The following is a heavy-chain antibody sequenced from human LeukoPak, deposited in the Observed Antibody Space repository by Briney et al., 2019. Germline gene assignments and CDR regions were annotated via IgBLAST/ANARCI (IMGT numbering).Heavy chain of an antibody. Sequence: GGSLRLSCAASGFTFDDYAMHWVRQAPGKGLEWVSGISWNSGSIGYADSVKGRFTISRDNAKNSLYLQMNSLRAEDTALYYCAKDLGIRSYILTGPVDYWGQGTLVTVSS. CDR2: ISWNSGSI. CDR1: GFTFDDYA. D-gene: IGHD3-9*01. V-gene: IGHV3-9*01. J-gene: IGHJ4*02. CDR3: AKDLGIRSYILTGPVDY.